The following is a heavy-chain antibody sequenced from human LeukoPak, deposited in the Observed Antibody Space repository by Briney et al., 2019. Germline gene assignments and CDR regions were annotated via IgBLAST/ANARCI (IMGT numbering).Heavy chain of an antibody. Sequence: SGGSLRLSCAASGFTFSSYDMHWVRQAPGKGLEWVAFIRYDGSNKYYADSVKGRFTISRDNSKNTLYLQMNSLRAEDTAVYYCAKDPASNLEVHADAFDIWGQGTMVTVSS. CDR2: IRYDGSNK. J-gene: IGHJ3*02. CDR3: AKDPASNLEVHADAFDI. D-gene: IGHD1-1*01. CDR1: GFTFSSYD. V-gene: IGHV3-30*02.